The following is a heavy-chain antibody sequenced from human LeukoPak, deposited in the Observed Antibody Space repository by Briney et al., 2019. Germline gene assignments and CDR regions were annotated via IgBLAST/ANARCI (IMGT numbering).Heavy chain of an antibody. CDR2: IYYSGST. V-gene: IGHV4-59*12. D-gene: IGHD6-19*01. CDR1: GGSISSYY. CDR3: ARDDDDSSGRDAFDI. Sequence: SETLSLTCTVSGGSISSYYWSWIRQPPGKGLEWIGYIYYSGSTYYNPSLKSRVTISVDTSKNQFSLKLSSVTAADTAVYYCARDDDDSSGRDAFDIWGQGTMVTVSS. J-gene: IGHJ3*02.